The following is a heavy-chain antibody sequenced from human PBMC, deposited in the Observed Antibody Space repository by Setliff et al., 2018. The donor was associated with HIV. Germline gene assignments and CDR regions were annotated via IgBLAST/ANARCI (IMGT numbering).Heavy chain of an antibody. Sequence: SETLSLTCTVSGGSVTSYYWSWIRQPAGKRLEWIGRISISGDTNYNPSLKSRATMSLDTSKNQFSLKLNSVTAADTTMYYCARDPTTGVDYWGQGTLVTVSS. V-gene: IGHV4-4*07. CDR1: GGSVTSYY. CDR2: ISISGDT. CDR3: ARDPTTGVDY. D-gene: IGHD4-4*01. J-gene: IGHJ4*02.